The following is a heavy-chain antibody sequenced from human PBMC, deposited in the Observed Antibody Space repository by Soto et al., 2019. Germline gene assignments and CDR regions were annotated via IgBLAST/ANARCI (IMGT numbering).Heavy chain of an antibody. J-gene: IGHJ3*02. CDR2: ISGSGGST. D-gene: IGHD3-22*01. Sequence: GGSLRLSCAASGFTFSSYAMSWVRQAPGKGLEWVSAISGSGGSTYYADSVKGRLTISRDNSKNTLYLQMNSLRAEDTAVYYCAKDQTVGYCYDSSLNAFDIWGQGTMVTVSS. CDR1: GFTFSSYA. CDR3: AKDQTVGYCYDSSLNAFDI. V-gene: IGHV3-23*01.